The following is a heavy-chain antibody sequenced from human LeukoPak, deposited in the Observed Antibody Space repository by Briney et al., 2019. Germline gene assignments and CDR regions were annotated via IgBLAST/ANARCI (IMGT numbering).Heavy chain of an antibody. D-gene: IGHD2-2*01. V-gene: IGHV3-64*01. CDR3: ARERRVPAANYFDY. CDR1: GFTFSSYA. CDR2: ISSNGGST. J-gene: IGHJ4*02. Sequence: PGGSLRLSCAASGFTFSSYAMHWVRQAPGKGLEYVSAISSNGGSTYYANSVKGRFTISRDNSKNTLYLQMGSLRAEDMAVYYCARERRVPAANYFDYWGQGTLVTVSS.